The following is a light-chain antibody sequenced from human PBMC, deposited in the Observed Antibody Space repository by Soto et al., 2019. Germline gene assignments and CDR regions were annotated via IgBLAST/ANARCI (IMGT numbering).Light chain of an antibody. J-gene: IGKJ1*01. Sequence: DIQMTQSPYTLSASLGDRVTKICWASQIVSSYCAWYQQRPGKVPKLLIYDASSLESGVPSRFSGSGSGTEFTLTISYLQPDDFATYYCQQYNSDSPTFGQGTKV. V-gene: IGKV1-5*02. CDR3: QQYNSDSPT. CDR1: QIVSSY. CDR2: DAS.